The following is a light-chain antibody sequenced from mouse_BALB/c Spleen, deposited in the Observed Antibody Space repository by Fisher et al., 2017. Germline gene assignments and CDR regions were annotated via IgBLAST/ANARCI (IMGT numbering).Light chain of an antibody. V-gene: IGKV4-59*01. J-gene: IGKJ4*01. CDR1: SSVSY. CDR3: QQWSSYPFT. Sequence: IVLTQSTAIMSASPGEQVTMTCSASSSVSYMHWYQQKSGTSPKRWIYDTSKLASGVPARFSGSGSGTSYSLTISRMEAEDAATYYCQQWSSYPFTFVSGTKLEIK. CDR2: DTS.